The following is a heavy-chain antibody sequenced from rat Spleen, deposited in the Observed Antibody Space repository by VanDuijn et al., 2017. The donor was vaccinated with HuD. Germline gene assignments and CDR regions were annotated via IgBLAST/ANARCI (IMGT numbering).Heavy chain of an antibody. CDR2: ISYEGTAT. CDR3: ARRPYSSYGVMDA. CDR1: GLSFSNYD. V-gene: IGHV5S23*01. J-gene: IGHJ4*01. Sequence: EVQLVESGGGLVQPGRSLKLSCAASGLSFSNYDMAWVRQAPTKGLEWVASISYEGTATYYRDSVKGRFTISRDNAKNTQYLQMDSLRSEDTATYYCARRPYSSYGVMDAWGQGASVTVSS. D-gene: IGHD1-2*01.